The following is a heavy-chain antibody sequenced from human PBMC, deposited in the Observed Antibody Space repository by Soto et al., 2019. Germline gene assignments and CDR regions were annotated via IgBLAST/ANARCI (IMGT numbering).Heavy chain of an antibody. CDR2: IYYSGST. D-gene: IGHD3-10*01. J-gene: IGHJ4*02. Sequence: QVQLQESGPGLVKPSQTLSLTCTVSGGSISSGGYYWSWIRQHPGKGLEWIGYIYYSGSTYYNPSLKSRVTISVDTSKNQFSLKLSSVTAADTAVYYYARRTIGSGIDWQYENWGQGTLVTVSS. CDR3: ARRTIGSGIDWQYEN. CDR1: GGSISSGGYY. V-gene: IGHV4-31*03.